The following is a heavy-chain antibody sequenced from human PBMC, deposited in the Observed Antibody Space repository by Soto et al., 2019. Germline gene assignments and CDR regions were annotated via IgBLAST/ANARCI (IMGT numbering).Heavy chain of an antibody. V-gene: IGHV3-23*01. CDR2: ITGSGAMA. D-gene: IGHD3-10*01. Sequence: EVQLLESGGGLVQPGGSLRLSCAASGFTFDNYAMTWVRLTPGKGLEWVSTITGSGAMAFHADSVKGRFTASRDNSKNMLFLQMNGLTVDDTGIYYCVKNFDFIYGFDLGDTWGQGTLVTVSA. CDR1: GFTFDNYA. CDR3: VKNFDFIYGFDLGDT. J-gene: IGHJ5*02.